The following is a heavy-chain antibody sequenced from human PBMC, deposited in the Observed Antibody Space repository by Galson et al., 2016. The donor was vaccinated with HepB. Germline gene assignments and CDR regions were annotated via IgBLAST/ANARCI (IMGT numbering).Heavy chain of an antibody. CDR1: GDSISESW. CDR2: IYDSGGT. D-gene: IGHD2-2*01. J-gene: IGHJ6*02. Sequence: SLTCAVSGDSISESWWSWIRQPPGKGLEWTGYIYDSGGTKYNPSLKNRVTITLDTSKNQFSLKLSSVTAADTAVYYCVRDNDSTSYYYYGMDVWGQGITVTVSS. V-gene: IGHV4-59*01. CDR3: VRDNDSTSYYYYGMDV.